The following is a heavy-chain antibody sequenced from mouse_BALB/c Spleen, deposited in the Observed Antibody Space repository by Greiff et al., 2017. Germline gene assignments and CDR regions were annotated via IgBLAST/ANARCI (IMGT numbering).Heavy chain of an antibody. V-gene: IGHV1S81*02. CDR3: TRGWDAMDY. J-gene: IGHJ4*01. CDR1: GYTFTSYY. CDR2: INPSNGGT. Sequence: QVQLKQSGAELVKPGASVKLSCKASGYTFTSYYMYWVKQRPGQGLEWIGEINPSNGGTNFNEKFKSKATLTVDKSSSTAYMQLSSLTSEDSAVYYCTRGWDAMDYWGQGTSVTVSS.